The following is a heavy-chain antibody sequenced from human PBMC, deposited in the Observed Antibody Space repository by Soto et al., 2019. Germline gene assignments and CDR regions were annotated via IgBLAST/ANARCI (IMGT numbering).Heavy chain of an antibody. CDR2: IYYSGST. V-gene: IGHV4-31*03. Sequence: TSETLSLTCTVSGGSISSGGYYWSWIRQHPGKGLEWIGYIYYSGSTYYNPSLKSRVTISVDTSKNQFSLKLSSVTAADTAVYYCARQSIAARPPHHWGQGTLVTVSS. J-gene: IGHJ4*02. CDR3: ARQSIAARPPHH. D-gene: IGHD6-6*01. CDR1: GGSISSGGYY.